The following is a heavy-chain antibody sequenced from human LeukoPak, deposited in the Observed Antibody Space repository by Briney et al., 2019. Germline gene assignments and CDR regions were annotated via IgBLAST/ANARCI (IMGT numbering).Heavy chain of an antibody. CDR3: ARAVSYYYGSSNWFDP. CDR2: VYTSGST. Sequence: SETLSLTCAVSGGSISSGGYSWSWIRQPAGKGLEWIGRVYTSGSTNYNPSLKSRVTMSVDTSKNQFSLKPSSVTAADTAVYYCARAVSYYYGSSNWFDPWGQGTLVTVSS. J-gene: IGHJ5*02. V-gene: IGHV4-61*02. D-gene: IGHD3-10*01. CDR1: GGSISSGGYS.